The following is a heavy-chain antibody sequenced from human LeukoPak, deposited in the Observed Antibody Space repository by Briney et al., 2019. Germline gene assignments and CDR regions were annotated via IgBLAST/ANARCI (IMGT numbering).Heavy chain of an antibody. J-gene: IGHJ5*02. D-gene: IGHD3-9*01. Sequence: QPGGSLRLSCEASGFTFSSYSMNWVRQAPGKGLEWVSYISSSSSSIYYADSVKGRFTISRDNAKNTLYLQMNSLRAEDTAVYYCARVCEDYYDILTGYCPWGQGTLVTVSS. CDR2: ISSSSSSI. CDR3: ARVCEDYYDILTGYCP. CDR1: GFTFSSYS. V-gene: IGHV3-48*04.